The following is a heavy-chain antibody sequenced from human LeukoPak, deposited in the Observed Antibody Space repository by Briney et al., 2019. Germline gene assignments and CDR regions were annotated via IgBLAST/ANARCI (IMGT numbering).Heavy chain of an antibody. CDR1: GGTFSSYA. Sequence: ASVKVSCKASGGTFSSYAISWVRQAPGQGLEWMGGIIPIFGTANYVQKFQGRVTITADKSTSTAYMELSSLRSEDTAVYYCARRYCSSTSCYDNWFDPWGQGTLVTVSS. CDR2: IIPIFGTA. CDR3: ARRYCSSTSCYDNWFDP. J-gene: IGHJ5*02. V-gene: IGHV1-69*06. D-gene: IGHD2-2*01.